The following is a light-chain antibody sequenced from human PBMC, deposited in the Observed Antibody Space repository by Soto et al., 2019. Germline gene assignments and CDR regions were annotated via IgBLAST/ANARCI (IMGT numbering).Light chain of an antibody. Sequence: DVVMTQSPLSLPVTLGQPASISCRSSQSLLHSNGHNYLDWYLQKPGQSPQLLIYLGSNRASGVPDRFSGSGPGTDFALKVGRVEADYVGVYDCVQSLQTPPWTFGEAAKVDIK. CDR1: QSLLHSNGHNY. V-gene: IGKV2-28*01. CDR2: LGS. CDR3: VQSLQTPPWT. J-gene: IGKJ1*01.